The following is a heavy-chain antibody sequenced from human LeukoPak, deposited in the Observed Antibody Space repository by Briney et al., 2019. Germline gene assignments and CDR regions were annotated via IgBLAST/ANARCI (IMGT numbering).Heavy chain of an antibody. J-gene: IGHJ4*02. Sequence: SETLSLTCTVSGGSMRTSYWSWIRQPAGKGPEWVGRIYTSGITNYNPSLKSRVTMSVDTSKRQLSLTLSSVTAADTAVYFCARGTGDSSGYSSYFDSWGQGTLVTVSS. D-gene: IGHD3-22*01. CDR2: IYTSGIT. CDR1: GGSMRTSY. V-gene: IGHV4-4*07. CDR3: ARGTGDSSGYSSYFDS.